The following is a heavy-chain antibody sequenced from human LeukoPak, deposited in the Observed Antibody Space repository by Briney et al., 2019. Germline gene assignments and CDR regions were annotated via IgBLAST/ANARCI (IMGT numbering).Heavy chain of an antibody. CDR1: GFTFCSYT. Sequence: PGGSLTLSCSASGFTFCSYTIHWVRQAPGKGLEGGAYIRYDGSNKYHAESVKGRLTISRDNSKNTLYLQMNSLRVEDTAVYYCAKGSSAYTSGVAIDSWGQGTLVTVSS. V-gene: IGHV3-30*02. CDR2: IRYDGSNK. D-gene: IGHD3-16*01. J-gene: IGHJ4*02. CDR3: AKGSSAYTSGVAIDS.